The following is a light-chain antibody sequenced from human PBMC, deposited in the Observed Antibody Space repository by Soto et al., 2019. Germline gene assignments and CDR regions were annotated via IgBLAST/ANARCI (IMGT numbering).Light chain of an antibody. Sequence: DIQLTQSPSFLSASVGDRVTIACRASQSISSWLAWHQQKPGKAHNLMIHKASHLESGVPSRFSGSGSGTDFTLTISRLEPEDFAVYYCQQYGSSPPITFGQGTRLEIK. CDR1: QSISSW. CDR2: KAS. CDR3: QQYGSSPPIT. J-gene: IGKJ5*01. V-gene: IGKV1-5*03.